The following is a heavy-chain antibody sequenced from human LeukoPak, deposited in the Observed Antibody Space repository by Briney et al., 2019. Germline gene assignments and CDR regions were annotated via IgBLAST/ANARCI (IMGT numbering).Heavy chain of an antibody. V-gene: IGHV4-59*12. CDR1: GGSISSDY. CDR2: VYNSGST. Sequence: KPSETLSLTCTVSGGSISSDYWSWIRQPPGKRLEWIGYVYNSGSTNYNPSLKSRVTMSVDTSKNQFSLKLSSVTAADTAVYYCAKGEGAFDIWGQGTMVTVSS. D-gene: IGHD2-21*01. J-gene: IGHJ3*02. CDR3: AKGEGAFDI.